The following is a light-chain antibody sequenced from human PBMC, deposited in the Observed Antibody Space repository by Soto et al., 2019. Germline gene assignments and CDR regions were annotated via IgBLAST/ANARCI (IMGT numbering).Light chain of an antibody. CDR1: QGISNF. CDR3: QKYSSAPFT. CDR2: AAS. Sequence: DIQMTQSPSSLSASVGDSVTITCRASQGISNFLAWYQQKPGTVPKLLIYAASTLQSGVPSRFSGSGFGTDFTLNISSLQPEDVATYFCQKYSSAPFTFGPGTKVDIK. J-gene: IGKJ3*01. V-gene: IGKV1-27*01.